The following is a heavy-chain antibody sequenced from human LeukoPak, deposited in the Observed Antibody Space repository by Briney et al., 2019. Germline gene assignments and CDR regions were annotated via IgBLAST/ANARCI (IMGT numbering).Heavy chain of an antibody. CDR1: GFTFSDFY. V-gene: IGHV3-7*03. J-gene: IGHJ4*02. CDR2: INKDGSEE. Sequence: GGSLRLSCAASGFTFSDFYMSWVRQAPGKGLEWVANINKDGSEEKYVDSVKSRFTISRDNAKNSLYLQMSSLRADDTAVYYCARWPHCQDFWGRGTRVTVSS. CDR3: ARWPHCQDF.